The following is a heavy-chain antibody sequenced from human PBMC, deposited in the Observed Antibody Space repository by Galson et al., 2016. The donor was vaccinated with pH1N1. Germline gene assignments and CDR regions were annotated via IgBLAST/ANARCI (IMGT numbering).Heavy chain of an antibody. CDR3: ARLWELPYFDS. Sequence: SLRLSCAASGFTFRNYEMNWVRQAPGKGLEWVSYISGSGTTIYYADSVKGRLTISRDNAKNSLYLQMNSLRAEDTAVYYCARLWELPYFDSWGQGTLVTVSS. V-gene: IGHV3-48*03. D-gene: IGHD1-26*01. CDR2: ISGSGTTI. CDR1: GFTFRNYE. J-gene: IGHJ4*02.